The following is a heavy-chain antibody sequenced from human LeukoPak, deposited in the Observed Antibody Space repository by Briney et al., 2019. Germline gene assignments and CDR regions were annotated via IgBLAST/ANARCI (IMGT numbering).Heavy chain of an antibody. CDR1: GGSFSGYS. Sequence: PSETLSLTCAVSGGSFSGYSWTWIRQPPGKGLEWIGEINQRGITKYNPSLKSRVTISVDTSKNQFSLKLSSVTAADTAVYYCARGYNWNYAHPFDYWGQGTLVTVSS. V-gene: IGHV4-34*09. D-gene: IGHD1-7*01. CDR2: INQRGIT. CDR3: ARGYNWNYAHPFDY. J-gene: IGHJ4*02.